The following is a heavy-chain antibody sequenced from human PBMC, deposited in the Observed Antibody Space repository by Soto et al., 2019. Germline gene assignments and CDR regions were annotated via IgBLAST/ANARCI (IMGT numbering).Heavy chain of an antibody. J-gene: IGHJ6*02. Sequence: QVQLVESGGGVVQPGRSPRLSCAASGFTFSSYGMHWVRQAPGKGLEWVAVISYDGSNKYYADSVKGRFTISRDNSKNTLYLQMNSLRAEDTAVYYCAKGYSNHGLYYYCGMDVWGQGTTVTVSS. CDR3: AKGYSNHGLYYYCGMDV. CDR1: GFTFSSYG. D-gene: IGHD4-4*01. V-gene: IGHV3-30*18. CDR2: ISYDGSNK.